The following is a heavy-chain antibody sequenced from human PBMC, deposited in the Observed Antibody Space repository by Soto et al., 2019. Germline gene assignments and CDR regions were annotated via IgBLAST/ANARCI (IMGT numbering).Heavy chain of an antibody. CDR1: GGTFSNYP. CDR2: IIPIFGTV. J-gene: IGHJ3*02. Sequence: QVQLVQSGAEVKKPGSSVKVSCKASGGTFSNYPITWVRLAPGNGLEWVGGIIPIFGTVNYAQKFQGRFTITSDGSKSTDYMEMRLLGSGDTAIYYCVAPVREYQLILINGGINAFDIWGQGTMVTVSS. D-gene: IGHD2-2*01. V-gene: IGHV1-69*05. CDR3: VAPVREYQLILINGGINAFDI.